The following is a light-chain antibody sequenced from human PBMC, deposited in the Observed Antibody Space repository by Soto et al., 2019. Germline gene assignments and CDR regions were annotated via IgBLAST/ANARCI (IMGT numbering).Light chain of an antibody. CDR1: SSDVGGYSY. CDR2: EVT. J-gene: IGLJ1*01. V-gene: IGLV2-14*01. CDR3: SSYTSTSTLCV. Sequence: QSVLTQPASVSGSPGQSITISCTGTSSDVGGYSYVSWYQQHPGKAPKLMIYEVTNRPSGLSNRFSGSKSGNTASLTISGLQAEDEADYYCSSYTSTSTLCVFGTGTKLTVL.